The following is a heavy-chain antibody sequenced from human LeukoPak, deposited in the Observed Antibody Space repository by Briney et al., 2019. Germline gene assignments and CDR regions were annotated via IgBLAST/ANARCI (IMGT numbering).Heavy chain of an antibody. CDR3: AREGFLLLWFVDV. D-gene: IGHD3-10*01. Sequence: PGGSLRLSCAASGFTFSDYYMSWIRQAPGKGLEWVSYISSSGSSIYYADSVKGRFTISRDNAKNSLYLQMNSLRAEDTAVYYCAREGFLLLWFVDVWGKGTTVTVSS. CDR1: GFTFSDYY. J-gene: IGHJ6*04. V-gene: IGHV3-11*04. CDR2: ISSSGSSI.